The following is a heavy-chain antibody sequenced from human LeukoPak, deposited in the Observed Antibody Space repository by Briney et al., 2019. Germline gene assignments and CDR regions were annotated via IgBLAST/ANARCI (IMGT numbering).Heavy chain of an antibody. J-gene: IGHJ4*02. V-gene: IGHV3-9*01. CDR3: AKLLYYYDSSQPY. CDR2: ISGSGGSI. D-gene: IGHD3-22*01. Sequence: PGGSLRLSCAASGFTFDDYAMHWVRQAPGKGLEWVSAISGSGGSIYYADSVKGRFTISRDNAKNSLYLQMNSLGAEDTAVYYCAKLLYYYDSSQPYWGQGTLVTVSS. CDR1: GFTFDDYA.